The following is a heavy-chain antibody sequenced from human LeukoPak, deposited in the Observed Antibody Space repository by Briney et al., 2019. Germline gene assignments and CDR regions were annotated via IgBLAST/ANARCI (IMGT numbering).Heavy chain of an antibody. Sequence: PGGSLRLSCAASGFTFSSYSMNWVRQAPGKGLEWVSSISSSSSYIYYADSVKGRFTISRDNAKNSLYLQMNSLRAEDTAVNYCARGEYQLLYVLDYWGQGTLVTVSS. CDR3: ARGEYQLLYVLDY. D-gene: IGHD2-2*02. CDR2: ISSSSSYI. J-gene: IGHJ4*02. CDR1: GFTFSSYS. V-gene: IGHV3-21*01.